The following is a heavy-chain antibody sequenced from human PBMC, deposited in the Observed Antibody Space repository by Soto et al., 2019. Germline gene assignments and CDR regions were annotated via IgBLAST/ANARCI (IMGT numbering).Heavy chain of an antibody. CDR3: ARATVTTFNYYYYYMDF. CDR1: GDSVSSNSAA. J-gene: IGHJ6*03. CDR2: TYYRSKWYN. D-gene: IGHD4-17*01. V-gene: IGHV6-1*01. Sequence: SQTLSLTCAISGDSVSSNSAAWNWIRQSPSRGLEWLGRTYYRSKWYNDYAVSVKSRITINPDTSKNQFSLQLNSVTPEDTAVYYCARATVTTFNYYYYYMDFWGKGTTVIVSS.